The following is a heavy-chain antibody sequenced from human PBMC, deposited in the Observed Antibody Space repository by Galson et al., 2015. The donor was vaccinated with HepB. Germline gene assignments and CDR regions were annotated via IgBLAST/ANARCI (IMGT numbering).Heavy chain of an antibody. Sequence: SLRLSCAASGFTFSSYAMHWVRQAPGKGLEYVSAISSNGGSTYYADSVKGRFTISRDNSKNTLYLQMSSLRAEDTAVYYCVKGGGQLWLRAYFDYWGQGTLVTVSS. V-gene: IGHV3-64D*06. J-gene: IGHJ4*02. CDR1: GFTFSSYA. D-gene: IGHD5-18*01. CDR3: VKGGGQLWLRAYFDY. CDR2: ISSNGGST.